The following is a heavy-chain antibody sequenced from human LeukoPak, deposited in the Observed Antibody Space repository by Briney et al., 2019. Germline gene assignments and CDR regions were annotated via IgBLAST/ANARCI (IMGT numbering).Heavy chain of an antibody. CDR2: LNPNSGGT. V-gene: IGHV1-2*02. Sequence: ASVKVSCKASGYTFTGYYLHWVRQAPGQGLEWMGWLNPNSGGTKYAQKFQGRVTMTRDTPISTAYMELSRLRSDDTAVYYCARDSSGSFGDYWGQGTLVADPS. CDR3: ARDSSGSFGDY. D-gene: IGHD6-19*01. J-gene: IGHJ4*02. CDR1: GYTFTGYY.